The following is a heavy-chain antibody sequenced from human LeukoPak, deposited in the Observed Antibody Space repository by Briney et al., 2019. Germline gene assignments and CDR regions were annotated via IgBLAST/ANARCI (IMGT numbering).Heavy chain of an antibody. CDR1: GSTFSSYP. CDR3: AKLYCSGGSCYSGRTYFDY. V-gene: IGHV3-48*02. J-gene: IGHJ4*02. Sequence: PGGSLRLSWAASGSTFSSYPTRCVRHPPRKWREWLSYTSGSGSNIYYAVTVKGRFTISRDNAKNSLYLQMNSVRDEDTAVYYCAKLYCSGGSCYSGRTYFDYWGQGTLVTVSS. D-gene: IGHD2-15*01. CDR2: TSGSGSNI.